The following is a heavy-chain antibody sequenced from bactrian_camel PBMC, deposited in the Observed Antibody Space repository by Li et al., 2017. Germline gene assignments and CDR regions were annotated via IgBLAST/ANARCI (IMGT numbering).Heavy chain of an antibody. CDR1: GIAYKAQLQY. CDR3: VVDPRPIVVAARRTGCDFDAGI. Sequence: HVQLVESGGGPMQAGGSLRLSCVVSGIAYKAQLQYMVWFRQGPGPEREAVAVMWTDDGGAPRYAASVEGRFTISQDNDKNTVYLQMTSLKPEDSAMYYCVVDPRPIVVAARRTGCDFDAGIWGQGTQVTVS. CDR2: MWTDDGGAP. D-gene: IGHD2*01. J-gene: IGHJ4*01. V-gene: IGHV3S54*01.